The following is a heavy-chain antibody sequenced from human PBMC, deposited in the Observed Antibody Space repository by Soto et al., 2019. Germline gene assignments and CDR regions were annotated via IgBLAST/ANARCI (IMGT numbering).Heavy chain of an antibody. CDR3: ARLRLTGYFDY. J-gene: IGHJ4*02. V-gene: IGHV3-11*05. CDR2: ISTSSSYT. CDR1: GFTFSDHY. Sequence: QVQLVESGGGLVKPGGSLRLSCVASGFTFSDHYMTWIRQAPWKGLEWLSYISTSSSYTNYADSVKCRFTISRDNAMNSLYLQMNSLKAEDTTVYYCARLRLTGYFDYWGQGTLVTVSS.